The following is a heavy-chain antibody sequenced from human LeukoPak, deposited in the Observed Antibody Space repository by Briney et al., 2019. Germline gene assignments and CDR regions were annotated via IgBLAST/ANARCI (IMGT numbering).Heavy chain of an antibody. CDR1: GFNFSAYW. Sequence: GGSLRLSRAASGFNFSAYWMHWVRQVPGKGLVWVSRINRDGSTTSYADSVKGRFTISRDNAKNTLYLQMSSLRAEDTAVYYCARDSAVADYWGQGSLVTVSS. CDR2: INRDGSTT. V-gene: IGHV3-74*01. J-gene: IGHJ4*02. D-gene: IGHD6-19*01. CDR3: ARDSAVADY.